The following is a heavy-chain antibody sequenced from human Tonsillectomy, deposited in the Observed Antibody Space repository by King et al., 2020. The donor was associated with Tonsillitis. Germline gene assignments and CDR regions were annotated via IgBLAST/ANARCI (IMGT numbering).Heavy chain of an antibody. V-gene: IGHV3-33*08. CDR2: TWYDGSNK. J-gene: IGHJ4*02. Sequence: QLVQSGGGVVQPGRSLRLSCAASGFSFSSYGIHWVRQAPGKGLEWVAVTWYDGSNKYYADSVKGRFTSSRDNSKNTSYLQMNSLRAEDTAMYYCARDQGAGLDYWGQGTLVTVSS. CDR3: ARDQGAGLDY. CDR1: GFSFSSYG. D-gene: IGHD6-19*01.